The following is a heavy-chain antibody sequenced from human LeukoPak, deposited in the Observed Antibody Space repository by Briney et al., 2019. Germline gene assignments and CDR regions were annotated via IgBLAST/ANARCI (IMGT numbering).Heavy chain of an antibody. V-gene: IGHV4-39*07. CDR1: GGSISSSSYY. CDR2: IYYSGST. D-gene: IGHD3-16*01. CDR3: ARVKDPGGYHYYYYMDI. Sequence: SETLSLTCTVSGGSISSSSYYWGWIRQPPGKGLEWIGSIYYSGSTNYNPSLKSRVTISVDTSKNQFSLKVSSVTAADTAVYYCARVKDPGGYHYYYYMDIWGKGNTVTVSS. J-gene: IGHJ6*03.